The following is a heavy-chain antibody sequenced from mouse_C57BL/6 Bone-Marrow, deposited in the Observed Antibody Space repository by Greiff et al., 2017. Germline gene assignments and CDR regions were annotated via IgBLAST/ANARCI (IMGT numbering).Heavy chain of an antibody. D-gene: IGHD2-3*01. V-gene: IGHV1-26*01. Sequence: EVQLQQSGPELVKPGASVKISCKASGYTFTDYYMNWVKQSHGKSLEWIGDINPNNGGTSYNQKFKGKATLTVDKSSSTAYMELRSLTSEDSAVYYCARGGKDGYPHWYFDVWGTGTTVTVSS. CDR3: ARGGKDGYPHWYFDV. CDR1: GYTFTDYY. J-gene: IGHJ1*03. CDR2: INPNNGGT.